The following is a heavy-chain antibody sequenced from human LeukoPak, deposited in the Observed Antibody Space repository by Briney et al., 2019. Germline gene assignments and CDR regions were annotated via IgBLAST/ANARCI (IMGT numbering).Heavy chain of an antibody. CDR3: AKAAVTWLLRCYFDY. CDR2: ISGSGGST. J-gene: IGHJ4*02. CDR1: GFTFNSYA. D-gene: IGHD6-19*01. Sequence: GGSLRLSCAASGFTFNSYAMSWVRRAPGKGLEWVSAISGSGGSTYYADSVKGRFTISRDNSKNTLYLQMNSLRAEDTAVYYCAKAAVTWLLRCYFDYWGQGTLVTVSS. V-gene: IGHV3-23*01.